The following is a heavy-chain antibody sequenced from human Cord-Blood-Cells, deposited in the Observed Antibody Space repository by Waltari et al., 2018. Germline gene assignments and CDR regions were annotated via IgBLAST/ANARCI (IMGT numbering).Heavy chain of an antibody. D-gene: IGHD3-22*01. CDR1: GGTFSSYV. CDR2: IIPIFGTA. Sequence: QVQLVQSGAEVKKPGSSVKVSCKASGGTFSSYVISWVRQAPGQGLEWMGGIIPIFGTANYAQKFQGRVTITADESTSTAYMELSSLRSEDTAVYYCARDRNDSSGYYYDAFDIWGQGTMVTVSS. J-gene: IGHJ3*02. V-gene: IGHV1-69*01. CDR3: ARDRNDSSGYYYDAFDI.